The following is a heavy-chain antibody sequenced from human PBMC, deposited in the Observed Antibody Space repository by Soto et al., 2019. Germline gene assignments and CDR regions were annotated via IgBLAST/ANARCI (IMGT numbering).Heavy chain of an antibody. J-gene: IGHJ6*02. CDR3: ASQTYYYDSSGPPRYYYGMDV. Sequence: QLQLQESGSGLVKPSQTLSLTCAVSGGSISSGGYSWSWIRQPPGKGLEWIGYIYHSGSTYYNPSLKRRVTISVDRSKNQFSLKLSSVTAADTAVYYCASQTYYYDSSGPPRYYYGMDVWGQGTTLTVSS. CDR2: IYHSGST. V-gene: IGHV4-30-2*01. CDR1: GGSISSGGYS. D-gene: IGHD3-22*01.